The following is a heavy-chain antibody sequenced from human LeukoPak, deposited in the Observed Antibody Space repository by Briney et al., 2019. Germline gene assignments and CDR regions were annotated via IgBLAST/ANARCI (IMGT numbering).Heavy chain of an antibody. J-gene: IGHJ4*02. CDR1: GGSISSGGYS. V-gene: IGHV4-30-2*01. CDR2: IYHSGST. Sequence: PSQTLSLTCAVSGGSISSGGYSWSWIRQPPGKGLEWIGYIYHSGSTYYNPSLKSRVTISVDRSKNQFSLKLSSVTAADTAVYYRARSRHDYGDYVPFDYWGQGTLVTVSS. CDR3: ARSRHDYGDYVPFDY. D-gene: IGHD4-17*01.